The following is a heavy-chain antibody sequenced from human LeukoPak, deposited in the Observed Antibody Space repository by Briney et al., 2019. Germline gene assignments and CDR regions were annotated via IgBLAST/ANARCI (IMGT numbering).Heavy chain of an antibody. Sequence: GGSLRLSCAASRFTFSNAWMSWVRQAPGKGLEWVGRIKSKTDGGTTDYAAPVKGRFTISRDDSKNTLYLQMNSLKTEDTAVYYCTTEGLDWNYPPFDPWGQGTLVTVSS. V-gene: IGHV3-15*01. J-gene: IGHJ5*02. CDR1: RFTFSNAW. D-gene: IGHD1-7*01. CDR2: IKSKTDGGTT. CDR3: TTEGLDWNYPPFDP.